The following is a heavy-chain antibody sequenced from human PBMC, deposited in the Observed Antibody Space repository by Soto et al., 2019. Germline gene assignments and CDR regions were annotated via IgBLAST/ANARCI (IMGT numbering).Heavy chain of an antibody. J-gene: IGHJ6*02. CDR3: ARSGYSSSWRYYYYYGMDV. CDR2: IYYSGST. Sequence: PSETLSLTCTVSVGSISSGGYYWSWILQHPGKSLEWIGYIYYSGSTYYNPSLKSRVTISVDTSKNQFSLKLSSVTAADTAVYYCARSGYSSSWRYYYYYGMDVWGQGTTVTVSS. V-gene: IGHV4-31*03. D-gene: IGHD6-13*01. CDR1: VGSISSGGYY.